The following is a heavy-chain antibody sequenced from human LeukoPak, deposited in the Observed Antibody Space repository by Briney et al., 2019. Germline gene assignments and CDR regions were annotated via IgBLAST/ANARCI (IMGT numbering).Heavy chain of an antibody. CDR2: ISGSDDST. D-gene: IGHD3-9*01. CDR3: SKQVDFDPADAFDV. CDR1: GFAFGSYA. J-gene: IGHJ3*01. Sequence: GGSLRLSCAASGFAFGSYAMGWVRQAPGKGLEWVSAISGSDDSTYYADSVKGRFTTSRDKSKNILYLQMNSLRAEDTAVYYCSKQVDFDPADAFDVWGQGTMVTVSS. V-gene: IGHV3-23*01.